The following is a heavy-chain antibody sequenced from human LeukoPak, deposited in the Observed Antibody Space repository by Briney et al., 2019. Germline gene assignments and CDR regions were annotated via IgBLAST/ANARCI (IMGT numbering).Heavy chain of an antibody. D-gene: IGHD2-2*01. CDR1: GGSISSYY. J-gene: IGHJ1*01. Sequence: SETLSLTCTVSGGSISSYYWSWIRQPPGKGLEWIGYIYYSGSTNYNPSLKSRVTISVDTSKNQFSLKLSSVTAADTAVYYCAREYQLLWSNVYFQHWGQGTLVTVSS. V-gene: IGHV4-59*12. CDR3: AREYQLLWSNVYFQH. CDR2: IYYSGST.